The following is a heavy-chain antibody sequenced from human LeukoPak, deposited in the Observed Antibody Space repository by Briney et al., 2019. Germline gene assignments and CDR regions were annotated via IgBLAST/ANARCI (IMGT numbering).Heavy chain of an antibody. Sequence: ASVKVSCKASGYTFTSYDINWVRQATGQGLEWMGWMNPNSGNTGYAQKFQGRVTMTRNTSISTAYMELSSLRSEDTAVYYCARTRTVGATDYFDYWGQGTLVTVSS. D-gene: IGHD1-26*01. CDR3: ARTRTVGATDYFDY. J-gene: IGHJ4*02. CDR1: GYTFTSYD. V-gene: IGHV1-8*01. CDR2: MNPNSGNT.